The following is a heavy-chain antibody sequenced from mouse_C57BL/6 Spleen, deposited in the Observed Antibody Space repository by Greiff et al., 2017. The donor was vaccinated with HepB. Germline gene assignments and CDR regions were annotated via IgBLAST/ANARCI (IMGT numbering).Heavy chain of an antibody. CDR1: GYTFTSYW. CDR2: INPSNGGT. D-gene: IGHD4-1*01. CDR3: ARWELTGAWFAY. J-gene: IGHJ3*01. Sequence: QVQLQQSGTELVKPGASVKLSCKASGYTFTSYWMHWVKQRPGQGLEWIGNINPSNGGTNYNEKFKSKATLTVDKSSSTAYMQLSSLTSEDSAVYYCARWELTGAWFAYCGQGTLVTVSA. V-gene: IGHV1-53*01.